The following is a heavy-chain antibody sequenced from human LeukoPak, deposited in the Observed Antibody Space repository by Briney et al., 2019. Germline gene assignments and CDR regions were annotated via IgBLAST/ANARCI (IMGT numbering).Heavy chain of an antibody. V-gene: IGHV1-69*05. CDR1: GGTFSDYA. J-gene: IGHJ4*02. Sequence: SVKVSCKASGGTFSDYAVTWVRQAPGQGLEWMGGIIPIFDTANYAQKFQGRVTISTDESTSTAYMELSSLRAEDTAVYYRARGLIQLWIFDYWGQGTLVTVSS. CDR2: IIPIFDTA. D-gene: IGHD5-18*01. CDR3: ARGLIQLWIFDY.